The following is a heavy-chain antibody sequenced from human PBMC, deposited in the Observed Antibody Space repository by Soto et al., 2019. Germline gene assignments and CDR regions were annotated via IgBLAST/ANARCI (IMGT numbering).Heavy chain of an antibody. CDR2: ISGSGGST. CDR1: GFTFSSYA. J-gene: IGHJ3*02. CDR3: AQDLGADDAFDI. Sequence: TGGSLRLSCAASGFTFSSYAMSWVRQAPGKGLEWVSAISGSGGSTYYADSVKGRFTISRDNSKNTLYLQMNSLRAEDTAVYYCAQDLGADDAFDIWGQGTMVTVSS. D-gene: IGHD7-27*01. V-gene: IGHV3-23*01.